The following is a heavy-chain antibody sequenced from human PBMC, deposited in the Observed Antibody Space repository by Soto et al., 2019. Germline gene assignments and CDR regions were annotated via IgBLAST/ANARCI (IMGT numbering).Heavy chain of an antibody. CDR1: GGTFSSYA. V-gene: IGHV1-69*01. J-gene: IGHJ5*02. Sequence: QVQLVQSGAEVKKPGSSVKVSCKASGGTFSSYAISWVRQAPGQGLDWMGGIIPIFGTANYAQKFQGRVTITADESTSTAYMELSSLRSEDTAVYYCARVPFNGYGDYGGAKLGWFDPWGQGTLVTVSS. CDR3: ARVPFNGYGDYGGAKLGWFDP. CDR2: IIPIFGTA. D-gene: IGHD4-17*01.